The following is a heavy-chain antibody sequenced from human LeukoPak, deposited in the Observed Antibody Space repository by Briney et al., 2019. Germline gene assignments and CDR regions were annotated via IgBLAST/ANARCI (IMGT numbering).Heavy chain of an antibody. D-gene: IGHD3-22*01. CDR1: GFTFSSYA. Sequence: SGGSLRLSCAASGFTFSSYAMSLVRQAPGKGLEWVSAISGSGGSTYYADSVKGRFTISRHNSKNTLYLQMNSLRAEDTAVYYCAKTVYYDSSGPFDYWGQGTLVTVSS. V-gene: IGHV3-23*01. CDR2: ISGSGGST. CDR3: AKTVYYDSSGPFDY. J-gene: IGHJ4*02.